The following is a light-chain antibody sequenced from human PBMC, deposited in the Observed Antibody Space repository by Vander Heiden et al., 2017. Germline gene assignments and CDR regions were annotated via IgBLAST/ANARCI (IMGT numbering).Light chain of an antibody. CDR1: SSDVGGYNY. J-gene: IGLJ2*01. Sequence: QSALTQPRSVSGSPGQSVTISCPGTSSDVGGYNYVSWYQQHPGKAPKLMIYDVSKRPAGGPDRFSGSKYGNTASLTISGLQAEDEADYYCCSYAGSYSFVVLGGGTKLTVL. V-gene: IGLV2-11*01. CDR2: DVS. CDR3: CSYAGSYSFVV.